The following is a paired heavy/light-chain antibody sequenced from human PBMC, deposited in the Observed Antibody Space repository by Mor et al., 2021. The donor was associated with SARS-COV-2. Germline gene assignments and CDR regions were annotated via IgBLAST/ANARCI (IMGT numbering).Light chain of an antibody. J-gene: IGKJ1*01. CDR3: QQSWT. V-gene: IGKV1-39*01. CDR1: QSISSY. CDR2: AAS. Sequence: DIQMTQSPSSLSASVGDRVTITCRASQSISSYLNWYQQKPGKAPKLLIYAASSLQSGVPSRFSGSGSGTDFTLTISSLQPEDFATYYCQQSWTFGQGTKVEIK.
Heavy chain of an antibody. D-gene: IGHD6-6*01. CDR2: ISSSGSTI. V-gene: IGHV3-11*01. Sequence: QVQLVESGGGLVKPGGSLRLSCAASGFTFSDYYMSWIRQAPGKGLEWVSYISSSGSTIYYADSVKGRFTISRDNAKNSLYLQMNSLRAEDTAVYYCARTPSSIAAPNWFDPWGQGTLVTVSS. CDR1: GFTFSDYY. CDR3: ARTPSSIAAPNWFDP. J-gene: IGHJ5*02.